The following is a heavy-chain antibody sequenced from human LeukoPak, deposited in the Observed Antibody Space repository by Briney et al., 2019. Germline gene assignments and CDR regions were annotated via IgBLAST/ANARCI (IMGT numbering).Heavy chain of an antibody. CDR1: GYTFTSYG. CDR3: ATLPRGPTGYSGYGGEDY. D-gene: IGHD5-12*01. Sequence: GASVKVSCKASGYTFTSYGISWVRQAPGQGLEWMGWISAYNGNTNYAQKLQGRVTMTTDTSTSTAYMELRSLRSDDTAVYYCATLPRGPTGYSGYGGEDYWGQGTLVTVSS. CDR2: ISAYNGNT. V-gene: IGHV1-18*01. J-gene: IGHJ4*02.